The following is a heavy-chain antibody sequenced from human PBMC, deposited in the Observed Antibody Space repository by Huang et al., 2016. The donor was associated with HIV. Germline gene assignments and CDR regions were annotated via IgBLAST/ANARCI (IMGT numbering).Heavy chain of an antibody. V-gene: IGHV3-21*02. J-gene: IGHJ5*02. Sequence: EVELVESGGGLVKPGGSLRLSCAASGCAFRSYGMNWVRQAPGKRVGWVAFMCSVSSYIYYADSVKGRVTISRDNAKSSIYLQPDSLRAEDTAVYYCAYQQWLVGGLNHWGQGTLVVVSS. CDR3: AYQQWLVGGLNH. CDR2: MCSVSSYI. CDR1: GCAFRSYG. D-gene: IGHD6-19*01.